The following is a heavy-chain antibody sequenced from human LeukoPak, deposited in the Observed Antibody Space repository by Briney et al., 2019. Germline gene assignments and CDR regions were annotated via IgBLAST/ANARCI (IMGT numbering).Heavy chain of an antibody. D-gene: IGHD3-9*01. CDR1: GGSISSSSYY. V-gene: IGHV4-61*05. Sequence: SETLSLTCTVSGGSISSSSYYWGWIRQPPGRGLEWIGYIYYSGSINYNPSLKSRVTISVDTSKNQFSLKLSSVTAADTAVYYCARIDYDILTGPWYFDLWGRGTLVTVSS. CDR3: ARIDYDILTGPWYFDL. CDR2: IYYSGSI. J-gene: IGHJ2*01.